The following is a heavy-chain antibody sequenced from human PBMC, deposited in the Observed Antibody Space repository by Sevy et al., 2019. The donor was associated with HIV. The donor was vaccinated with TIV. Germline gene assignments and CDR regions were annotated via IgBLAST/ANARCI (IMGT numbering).Heavy chain of an antibody. J-gene: IGHJ6*02. Sequence: GGSLRLSCAASEFNFSIYGMHWVRQAPGKGLEWVAVIWYDGGNKFYADSVQGRFTISRDNSKKKLYLQMNSLRAEDTAVYYCAKEVGRIRGDYFYYGMDVWGQGTTVTVSS. CDR2: IWYDGGNK. CDR1: EFNFSIYG. D-gene: IGHD2-2*01. CDR3: AKEVGRIRGDYFYYGMDV. V-gene: IGHV3-33*06.